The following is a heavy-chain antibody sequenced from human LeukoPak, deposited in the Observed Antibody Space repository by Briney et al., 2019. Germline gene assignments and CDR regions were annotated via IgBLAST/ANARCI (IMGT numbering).Heavy chain of an antibody. D-gene: IGHD3-10*01. CDR3: HVLLWFGAPLGGFDP. CDR2: IYHSGST. Sequence: SETLSLTCTVSGYSISSGYYWGWIRQPPGKGPEWIGSIYHSGSTYYNPSLKSRVTISVDTSKNQFSLKLSSVTAADTPVYYCHVLLWFGAPLGGFDPWGQGTLVTVSS. CDR1: GYSISSGYY. V-gene: IGHV4-38-2*02. J-gene: IGHJ5*02.